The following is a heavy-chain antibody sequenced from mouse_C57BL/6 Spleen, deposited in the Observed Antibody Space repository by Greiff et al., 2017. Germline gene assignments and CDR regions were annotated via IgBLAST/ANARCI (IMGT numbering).Heavy chain of an antibody. V-gene: IGHV1-80*01. D-gene: IGHD3-2*02. CDR2: IYPGDGDT. CDR3: ARGEGSTAQAFDY. CDR1: GYAFSSYW. Sequence: QVQLQQSGAELVKPGASVKISCKASGYAFSSYWMNWVKQRPGKGLEWIGQIYPGDGDTNYNGKFKGKATLTAAKSSSTAYMQLSSLTSEDSAVYFCARGEGSTAQAFDYWGQGTTLTVSS. J-gene: IGHJ2*01.